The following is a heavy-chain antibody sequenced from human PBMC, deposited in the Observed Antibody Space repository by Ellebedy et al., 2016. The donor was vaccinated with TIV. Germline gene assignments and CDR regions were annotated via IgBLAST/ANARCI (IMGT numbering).Heavy chain of an antibody. Sequence: GGSLRLSXAASEFTFSSYVMSWVRQAPGKGLEWVSAISGSGGSTYYADSVKGRFTISRDNSKNTLYLQMNSLRAEDTAVYYCAKDQDATRIYYYYGMDVWGQGTTVTVSS. D-gene: IGHD1-1*01. CDR3: AKDQDATRIYYYYGMDV. V-gene: IGHV3-23*01. J-gene: IGHJ6*02. CDR2: ISGSGGST. CDR1: EFTFSSYV.